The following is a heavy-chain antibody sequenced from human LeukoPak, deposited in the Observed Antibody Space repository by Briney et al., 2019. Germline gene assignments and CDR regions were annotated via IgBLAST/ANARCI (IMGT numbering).Heavy chain of an antibody. Sequence: PGGSLRLSCAASGFTFSSYAMSWVRQAPGKGLEWVSAISGSGGSTYYADSVKGRFTISRDNSKNTLYLQMNSLRAEDTAVYYCAKDSSAYSDYTTFDPWGQGTLVTVSS. CDR3: AKDSSAYSDYTTFDP. CDR1: GFTFSSYA. V-gene: IGHV3-23*01. CDR2: ISGSGGST. J-gene: IGHJ5*02. D-gene: IGHD4-11*01.